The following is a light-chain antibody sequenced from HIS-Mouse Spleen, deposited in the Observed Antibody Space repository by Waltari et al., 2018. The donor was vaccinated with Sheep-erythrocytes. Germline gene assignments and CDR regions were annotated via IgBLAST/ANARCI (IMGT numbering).Light chain of an antibody. Sequence: DIVMTQSPDSLAVSLGERATINCKSSQSVLYSSNNKNYLAWYQQKPGQPPKLLIYWASTRESGVPDRVIGSGSGTDFTLANSSLQAEDVAVYYCQQYYSTPPTFGQGTKVEIK. J-gene: IGKJ1*01. V-gene: IGKV4-1*01. CDR3: QQYYSTPPT. CDR2: WAS. CDR1: QSVLYSSNNKNY.